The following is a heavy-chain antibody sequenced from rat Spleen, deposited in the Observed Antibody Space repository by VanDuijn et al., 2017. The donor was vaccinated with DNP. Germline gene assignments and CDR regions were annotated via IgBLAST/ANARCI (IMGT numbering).Heavy chain of an antibody. Sequence: EVRLVESGGGLVQPGRSLKLSCAASRFTFSDYNMAWVRQAPKKGLEWIATIIFDGSRTYYRDSVKGRFTISRDNVQSTLYLQMDSLRSEDTATYYCATLIATRAPMAAWGQGTSVTVSS. V-gene: IGHV5S10*01. CDR2: IIFDGSRT. D-gene: IGHD1-4*01. CDR3: ATLIATRAPMAA. J-gene: IGHJ4*01. CDR1: RFTFSDYN.